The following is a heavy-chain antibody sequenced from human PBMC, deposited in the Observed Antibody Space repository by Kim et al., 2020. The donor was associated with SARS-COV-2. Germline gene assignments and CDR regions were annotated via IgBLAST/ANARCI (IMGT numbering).Heavy chain of an antibody. D-gene: IGHD3-22*01. V-gene: IGHV5-51*01. J-gene: IGHJ3*02. CDR2: IYPGDSDT. Sequence: GESLKISCKGSGYSFTSYWIGWVRQMPGKGLEWMGIIYPGDSDTRYSPSFQGQVTISADKSISTAYLQWSSLKASDTAMYYCARPWIDDSSALGAFDIWGQGTMVTVSS. CDR1: GYSFTSYW. CDR3: ARPWIDDSSALGAFDI.